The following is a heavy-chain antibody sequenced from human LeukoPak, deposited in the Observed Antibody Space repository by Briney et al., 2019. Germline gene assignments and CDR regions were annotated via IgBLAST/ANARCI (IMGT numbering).Heavy chain of an antibody. D-gene: IGHD6-6*01. J-gene: IGHJ6*02. Sequence: GGSLRLSCAASGFTVSSNYMSWVRQAPGKGLEWVSVIYSGGSTYSADSVKGRFTISRDNSKNTLYLQMNSLRAEDTAVYYCASVYSRSSDGMDVWGQGTTVTVSS. CDR3: ASVYSRSSDGMDV. CDR1: GFTVSSNY. V-gene: IGHV3-53*01. CDR2: IYSGGST.